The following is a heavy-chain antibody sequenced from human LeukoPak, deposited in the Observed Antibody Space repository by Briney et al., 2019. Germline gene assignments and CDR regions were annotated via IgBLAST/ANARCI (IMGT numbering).Heavy chain of an antibody. D-gene: IGHD1-1*01. Sequence: TSETLSLTCTVSGGSIGSYYWTWIRQSPGNGLEWIGYIAYSGSTNYNPSLKSRVTISVDTSKNQFSLKLRSVTAADTAVYYCARDGGKWNDDGYYHYMDVWGKGTTVTISS. CDR2: IAYSGST. J-gene: IGHJ6*03. CDR3: ARDGGKWNDDGYYHYMDV. CDR1: GGSIGSYY. V-gene: IGHV4-59*01.